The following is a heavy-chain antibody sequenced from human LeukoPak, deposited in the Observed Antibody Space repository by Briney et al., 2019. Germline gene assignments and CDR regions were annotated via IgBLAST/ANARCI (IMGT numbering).Heavy chain of an antibody. CDR2: ISSSGSTI. J-gene: IGHJ4*02. CDR3: ARTGGSYPYYFEY. D-gene: IGHD1-26*01. CDR1: GFIFRSYE. V-gene: IGHV3-48*03. Sequence: GGSLRLSCAASGFIFRSYEVNWVRQAPGKGLEWVSYISSSGSTIYYADSVKGRFTLSRDNAKNSLYLQMNSLRAEDTAVYYCARTGGSYPYYFEYWGQGTLVTVSS.